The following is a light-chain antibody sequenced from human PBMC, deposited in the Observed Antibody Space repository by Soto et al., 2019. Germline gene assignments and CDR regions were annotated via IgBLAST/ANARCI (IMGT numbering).Light chain of an antibody. J-gene: IGKJ4*01. CDR3: QKYDGAPLT. Sequence: DIPMTQSPSSLSASVGDRVTITCRAGQDINIYLAWYQQKPGKVPKLLISAASTLQSGVPSRFSGSGSGTDFTLTISSLQPEDVATYYGQKYDGAPLTFGGGTKVEIK. CDR2: AAS. V-gene: IGKV1-27*01. CDR1: QDINIY.